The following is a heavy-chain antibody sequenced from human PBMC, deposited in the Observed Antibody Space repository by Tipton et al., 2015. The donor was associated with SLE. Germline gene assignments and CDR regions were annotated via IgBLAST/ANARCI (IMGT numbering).Heavy chain of an antibody. CDR2: IYYSGNT. V-gene: IGHV4-59*01. J-gene: IGHJ4*02. CDR1: GGSISSYY. D-gene: IGHD2-15*01. CDR3: ARGNSGVVY. Sequence: TLSLTCTVSGGSISSYYWSWIRQPPGKGLEWIGYIYYSGNTNYNPSLKSRVTISVDTSKNQFSLKLSSVTAADTAVYYCARGNSGVVYWGQGTLVTVSS.